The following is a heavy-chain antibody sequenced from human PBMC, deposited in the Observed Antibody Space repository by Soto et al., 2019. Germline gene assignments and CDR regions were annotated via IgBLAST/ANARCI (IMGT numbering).Heavy chain of an antibody. Sequence: SVKVSCKASGYTFTTYGISWVRQAPGQGLEWMGWISAYNGNTNYAQKLQGRVTMTRDTSTSTVYMELSSLRSEDTAVYYCARVPEIGGSYSNWFDPWGQRTLVTVSS. CDR1: GYTFTTYG. CDR3: ARVPEIGGSYSNWFDP. D-gene: IGHD1-26*01. V-gene: IGHV1-18*01. J-gene: IGHJ5*02. CDR2: ISAYNGNT.